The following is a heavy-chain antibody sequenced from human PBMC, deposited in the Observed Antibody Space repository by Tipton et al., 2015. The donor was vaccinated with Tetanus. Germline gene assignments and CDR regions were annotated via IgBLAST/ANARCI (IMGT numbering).Heavy chain of an antibody. V-gene: IGHV4-34*01. CDR2: INPSGST. CDR3: ARGSKGSTAWFPDHYGMDV. J-gene: IGHJ6*02. Sequence: TLSLTCAVYGGSFSGYYWTWIRQPPVKGLEWIGEINPSGSTNYNPSLKSRVTISVDTSKNRGSLKLNSVTAADTAVYYCARGSKGSTAWFPDHYGMDVWGQGTTVTVSS. D-gene: IGHD6-19*01. CDR1: GGSFSGYY.